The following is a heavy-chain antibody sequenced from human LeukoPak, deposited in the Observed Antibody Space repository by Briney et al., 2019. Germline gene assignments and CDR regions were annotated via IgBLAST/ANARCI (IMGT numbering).Heavy chain of an antibody. J-gene: IGHJ4*02. Sequence: PSETLSLTCTVSGGSISSYYWSWIRQPPGKGLEWIGYIYYSGSTNYNPSLKSRVTISVDTSKNQFSLKLSSVTAADTAVYYCASSGDWLLPPALENWGQGTLVTVSS. CDR1: GGSISSYY. D-gene: IGHD3-9*01. CDR3: ASSGDWLLPPALEN. V-gene: IGHV4-59*08. CDR2: IYYSGST.